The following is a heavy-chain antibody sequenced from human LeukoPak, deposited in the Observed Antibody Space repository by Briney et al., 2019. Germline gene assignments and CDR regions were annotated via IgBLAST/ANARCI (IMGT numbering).Heavy chain of an antibody. V-gene: IGHV3-23*01. Sequence: PGGSLRLSCAASGFTFSSYEMNWVRQAPGKGLEWVSTISGSGGSTYYADSVKGRFTISRDNSKNTLYLQMNSLRAEDTAVYYCAKGRRVPLVGTITKSWIDYWGQGTLVTVSS. CDR1: GFTFSSYE. CDR3: AKGRRVPLVGTITKSWIDY. J-gene: IGHJ4*02. D-gene: IGHD1-7*01. CDR2: ISGSGGST.